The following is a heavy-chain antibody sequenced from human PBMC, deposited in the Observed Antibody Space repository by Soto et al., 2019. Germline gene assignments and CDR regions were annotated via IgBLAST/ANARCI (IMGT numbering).Heavy chain of an antibody. V-gene: IGHV2-5*02. Sequence: QITLKESGPALVKPTQPLTLTCTFSGFSLSTSGVGVGWIRRPPGKALEWLALIFWDDDKRYSPSLRSRLTTSNDTSKNQVVLTMTHIDPVDTATYYCIQSRCGGDCLQSYASHYYYGMDVWGQGTTVTVSS. J-gene: IGHJ6*02. CDR3: IQSRCGGDCLQSYASHYYYGMDV. D-gene: IGHD2-21*02. CDR2: IFWDDDK. CDR1: GFSLSTSGVG.